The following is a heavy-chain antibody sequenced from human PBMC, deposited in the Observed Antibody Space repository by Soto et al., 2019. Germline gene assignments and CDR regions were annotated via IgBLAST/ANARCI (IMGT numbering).Heavy chain of an antibody. CDR2: ISYDGSNK. Sequence: GGSLRLSCAASGFTFDDYAMHWVRQAPGKGLEWVAVISYDGSNKYYADSVKGRFTISRDNSKNTLYLQMNSLRAEDTAVYYCAKAGVYSSGWYHFDYWGQGTLVTVSS. V-gene: IGHV3-30*18. J-gene: IGHJ4*02. CDR3: AKAGVYSSGWYHFDY. D-gene: IGHD6-19*01. CDR1: GFTFDDYA.